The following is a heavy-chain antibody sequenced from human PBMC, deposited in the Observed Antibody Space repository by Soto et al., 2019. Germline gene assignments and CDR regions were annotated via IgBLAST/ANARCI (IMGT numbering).Heavy chain of an antibody. CDR1: GFTFSSYG. D-gene: IGHD6-25*01. CDR2: ISYDGSNK. J-gene: IGHJ6*03. V-gene: IGHV3-30*18. CDR3: ANSRLYYYYYMDV. Sequence: QVQLVESGGGVVQPGRSLRLSCVASGFTFSSYGMHWVRQAPGKGLEWVAVISYDGSNKYYADSVKGRFTISRDNSKNTLYLPMNSLRAEDTAVYYCANSRLYYYYYMDVWGKGTMVTVSS.